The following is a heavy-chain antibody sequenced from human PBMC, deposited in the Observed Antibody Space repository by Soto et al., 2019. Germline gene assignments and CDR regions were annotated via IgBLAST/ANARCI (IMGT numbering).Heavy chain of an antibody. CDR2: ISGSGGST. CDR3: AKDNYYGSGPMGYYYYYMDV. V-gene: IGHV3-23*01. J-gene: IGHJ6*03. Sequence: GGSLRLSCAASGFTFSSYAMSWVRQAPGKGLEWVSAISGSGGSTYYADSVKGRFTISRDNSKNTLYLQMNSLRAEDTAVYYCAKDNYYGSGPMGYYYYYMDVWGKGTTVTVSS. CDR1: GFTFSSYA. D-gene: IGHD3-10*01.